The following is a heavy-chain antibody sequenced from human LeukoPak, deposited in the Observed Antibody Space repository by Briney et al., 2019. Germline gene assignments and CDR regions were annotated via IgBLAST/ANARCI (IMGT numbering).Heavy chain of an antibody. J-gene: IGHJ3*01. CDR2: IRSKAYGGTT. CDR1: GGSFSGYY. Sequence: LSLTCAVYGGSFSGYYWSWVRQAPGKGLEWVGFIRSKAYGGTTEHAASVKGRFSISRDDSISIAYLQMNSLKTEDTAVYFCTRAEDSLNAFDVWGQGTMVTVCS. D-gene: IGHD2-15*01. CDR3: TRAEDSLNAFDV. V-gene: IGHV3-49*04.